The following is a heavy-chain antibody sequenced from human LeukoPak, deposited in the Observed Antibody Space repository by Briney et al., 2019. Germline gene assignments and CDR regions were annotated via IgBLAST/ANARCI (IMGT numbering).Heavy chain of an antibody. J-gene: IGHJ5*02. V-gene: IGHV4-39*07. D-gene: IGHD3-16*01. CDR1: DGSISSSSYY. CDR2: IYYSGST. CDR3: ARSMMGFDP. Sequence: KSSETLSLTCTVSDGSISSSSYYWGWIRQPPGKGLEWIGSIYYSGSTYYNPSLKSRVTISVDTSKNQFSLKLSSVTAADTAVYHCARSMMGFDPWGQGTLVTVSS.